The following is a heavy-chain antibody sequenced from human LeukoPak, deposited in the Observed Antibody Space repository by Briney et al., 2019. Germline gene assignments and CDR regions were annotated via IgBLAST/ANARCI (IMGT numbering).Heavy chain of an antibody. Sequence: GGSLRLSCAASGFTFDDCVMSWVRQAPGKGREWVSGINWNGGSTGYGDSVKGRFTISRDNAKNSLYLQMNSLRAEDTALYYCARVVIDAFDIWGQGTKVTVSS. D-gene: IGHD3-22*01. CDR3: ARVVIDAFDI. CDR2: INWNGGST. CDR1: GFTFDDCV. J-gene: IGHJ3*02. V-gene: IGHV3-20*04.